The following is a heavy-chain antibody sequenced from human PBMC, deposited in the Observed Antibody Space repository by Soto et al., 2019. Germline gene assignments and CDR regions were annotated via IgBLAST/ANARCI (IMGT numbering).Heavy chain of an antibody. CDR3: ARRLNDRSDEGFDV. J-gene: IGHJ3*01. V-gene: IGHV1-69*18. D-gene: IGHD3-16*01. Sequence: QVHLVQSGAEVRKPGSSVKVSCKTSGGTFSTYTIYWVRQAPGQGLEWMGRIIPLFGTTRYAQNFQDRVTITAEESTSTTYRELSSQRAEDTSLYCCARRLNDRSDEGFDVWGEGTAVTVSA. CDR2: IIPLFGTT. CDR1: GGTFSTYT.